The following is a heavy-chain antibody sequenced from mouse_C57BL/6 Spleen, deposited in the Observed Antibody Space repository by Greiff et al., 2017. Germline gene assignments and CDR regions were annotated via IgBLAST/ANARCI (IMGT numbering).Heavy chain of an antibody. Sequence: EVQRVESGGDLVKPGGSLKLSCAASGFTFSSYGMSWVRQTPDKRLEWVATISSGGSYTYYPDSVKGRFTISRDNAKNTLYLQMSSLKSEDTAMYYCARLDGGYYAMDYWGQGTSVTVSS. J-gene: IGHJ4*01. CDR3: ARLDGGYYAMDY. V-gene: IGHV5-6*01. CDR2: ISSGGSYT. CDR1: GFTFSSYG.